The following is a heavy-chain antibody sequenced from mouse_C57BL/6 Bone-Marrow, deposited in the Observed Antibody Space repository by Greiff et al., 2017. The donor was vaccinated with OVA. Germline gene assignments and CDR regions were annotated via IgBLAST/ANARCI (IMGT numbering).Heavy chain of an antibody. CDR2: INPSSGYT. CDR3: ARSEFGY. V-gene: IGHV1-7*01. CDR1: GYTFTSYW. J-gene: IGHJ2*01. Sequence: VQLQPSGAELATPGASVTLSCKASGYTFTSYWLHWVKQRPGQGLEWIGYINPSSGYTKYNQKFKDKATLTADKSSSTAYLQLSSLTYEDSAVYYCARSEFGYWGQGTTLTVSS.